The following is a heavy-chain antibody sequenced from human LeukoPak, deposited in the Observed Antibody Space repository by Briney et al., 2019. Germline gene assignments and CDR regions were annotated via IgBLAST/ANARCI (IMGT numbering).Heavy chain of an antibody. CDR3: ARAYDFWSGYYTSEYFDY. Sequence: ASVKVSCKASGYTFTSYGISWVRQAPGQGLEWMGWISAYKGNTNYAQKLQGRVTMTTDTSTSTAYMELRSLRSDDTAVYYCARAYDFWSGYYTSEYFDYWGQGTLVTVSS. J-gene: IGHJ4*02. CDR1: GYTFTSYG. V-gene: IGHV1-18*01. D-gene: IGHD3-3*01. CDR2: ISAYKGNT.